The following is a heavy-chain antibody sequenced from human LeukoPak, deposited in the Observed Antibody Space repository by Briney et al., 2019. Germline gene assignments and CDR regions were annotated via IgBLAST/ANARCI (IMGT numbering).Heavy chain of an antibody. CDR3: ARADIVVVPAATYYYYYGMDV. J-gene: IGHJ6*02. D-gene: IGHD2-2*01. V-gene: IGHV1-18*01. CDR1: GYTFTSYG. Sequence: ASVKVSCKASGYTFTSYGIRWVRQAPGQGLEWMGWISAYNGNTNYAQKLQGRVTMTTDTSTSTAYMELRSLRSDDTAVYYCARADIVVVPAATYYYYYGMDVWGQGTTVTVSS. CDR2: ISAYNGNT.